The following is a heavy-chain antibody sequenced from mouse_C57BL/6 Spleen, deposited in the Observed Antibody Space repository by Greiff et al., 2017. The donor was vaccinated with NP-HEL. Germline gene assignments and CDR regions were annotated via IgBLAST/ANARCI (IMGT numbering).Heavy chain of an antibody. CDR2: INPNNGGT. J-gene: IGHJ4*01. Sequence: EVQLQQSGPELVKPGASVKISCKASGYTFTDYYMNWVKQSHGKSLEWIGDINPNNGGTSYNQKFKGKATLTVDKSSSTAYMELRSLTSEDSAVYYCASGYYDYDRYAMDYWGQGTSVTVSS. V-gene: IGHV1-26*01. CDR1: GYTFTDYY. CDR3: ASGYYDYDRYAMDY. D-gene: IGHD2-4*01.